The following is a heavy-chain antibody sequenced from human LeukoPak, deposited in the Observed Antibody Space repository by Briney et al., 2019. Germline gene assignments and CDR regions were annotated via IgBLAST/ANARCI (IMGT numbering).Heavy chain of an antibody. Sequence: GGSLRLSCAASGFTFSRYAMTWVRQAPGKGLERVSHISGSGDGTFYADSVKGRFTISRDNSKNTLYPQMNSLRAEDTAVYYCAKDRALGIATHDYWGQGTLVTVSS. CDR2: ISGSGDGT. CDR1: GFTFSRYA. CDR3: AKDRALGIATHDY. V-gene: IGHV3-23*01. D-gene: IGHD6-13*01. J-gene: IGHJ4*02.